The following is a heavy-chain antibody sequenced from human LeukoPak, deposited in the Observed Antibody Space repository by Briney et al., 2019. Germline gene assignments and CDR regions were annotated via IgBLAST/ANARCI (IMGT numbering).Heavy chain of an antibody. CDR1: GGSFSGYY. D-gene: IGHD1-26*01. CDR3: ARGWRGGSYVY. Sequence: PPETLSLTCAVYGGSFSGYYWSWIRQPPGKGLEWIGEINHSGSTNYNPSLKSRVTISVDTSKNQFSLKLSSVTAADTAVYYCARGWRGGSYVYWGQGTLVTVSS. J-gene: IGHJ4*02. V-gene: IGHV4-34*01. CDR2: INHSGST.